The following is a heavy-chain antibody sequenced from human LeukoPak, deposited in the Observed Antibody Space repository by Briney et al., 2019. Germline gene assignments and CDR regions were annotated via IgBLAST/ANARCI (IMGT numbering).Heavy chain of an antibody. CDR2: INPSGGST. V-gene: IGHV1-46*01. D-gene: IGHD3-10*01. Sequence: ASVKVSCKVSGYTLTELSMHWVRQAPGQGLEWMGIINPSGGSTSYAQKFQGRVTMTRDMSTSTVYMELSSLRSEDTAVYYCAREENTMVRGVTSFDYWGQGTLVTVSS. CDR1: GYTLTELS. CDR3: AREENTMVRGVTSFDY. J-gene: IGHJ4*02.